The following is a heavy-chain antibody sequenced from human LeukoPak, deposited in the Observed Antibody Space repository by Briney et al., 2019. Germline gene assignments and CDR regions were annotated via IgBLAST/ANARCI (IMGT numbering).Heavy chain of an antibody. CDR2: IYGGGST. Sequence: GRSLRLSCAASDSYMSWVRQAPGKGLEGGSVIYGGGSTHYAEAVKGRFRISRDSSKNTLYLLMNSLRAEDTAVYFCARDRYYYDSSANYYYTDVWGKGTTVTVSS. J-gene: IGHJ6*03. CDR1: DSY. V-gene: IGHV3-53*01. D-gene: IGHD3-22*01. CDR3: ARDRYYYDSSANYYYTDV.